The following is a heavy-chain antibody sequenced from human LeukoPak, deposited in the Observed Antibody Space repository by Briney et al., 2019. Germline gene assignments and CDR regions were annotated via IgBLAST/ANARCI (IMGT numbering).Heavy chain of an antibody. D-gene: IGHD3-3*01. CDR1: GGSISSGSYY. CDR3: ARDFLGSGFLPLSWTDNWFDP. Sequence: SETLSLTCTVSGGSISSGSYYWSWIRQPAGKGLGWIGRIYTSGSTNYNPSLKSRVTISVDTSKNQFSLKLSSVTAADTAVYYCARDFLGSGFLPLSWTDNWFDPWGQGTLVTVSS. J-gene: IGHJ5*02. V-gene: IGHV4-61*02. CDR2: IYTSGST.